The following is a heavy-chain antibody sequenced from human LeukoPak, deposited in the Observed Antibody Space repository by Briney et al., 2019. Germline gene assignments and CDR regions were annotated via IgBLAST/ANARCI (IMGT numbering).Heavy chain of an antibody. CDR2: IYHSGTT. V-gene: IGHV4-38-2*01. D-gene: IGHD3-10*01. CDR3: AIRVVPLEDDAWGFIGDY. J-gene: IGHJ4*02. Sequence: PSETLSLTCAVSGYPISSNYFWGWIRQPPGKGLEWIGGIYHSGTTYYNPSLKSRVTLLLDTSKNQFSLKLSSVSAADTAMYFCAIRVVPLEDDAWGFIGDYWGQGILVTVSS. CDR1: GYPISSNYF.